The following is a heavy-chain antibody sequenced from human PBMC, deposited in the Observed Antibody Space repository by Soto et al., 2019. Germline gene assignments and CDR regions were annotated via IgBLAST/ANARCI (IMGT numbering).Heavy chain of an antibody. CDR2: ISGSGGNT. CDR1: GFTFSTYP. CDR3: AKVPLKYSGSYFDY. D-gene: IGHD1-26*01. V-gene: IGHV3-23*01. Sequence: PGESLKISCAASGFTFSTYPMSWVRQAPGKGLEWVSIISGSGGNTDYADSVKGRFTMSRDNSKNTVYLQMNSLRAEDTAVYYCAKVPLKYSGSYFDYWGQGTLVTVSS. J-gene: IGHJ4*02.